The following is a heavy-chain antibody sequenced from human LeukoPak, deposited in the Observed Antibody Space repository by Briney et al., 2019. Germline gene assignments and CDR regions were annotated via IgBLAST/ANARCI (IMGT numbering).Heavy chain of an antibody. Sequence: GGSLRLSCAASGFTFDDYAMHWVRQGPGKGLEWVSGISWNSGSIGYAGSVKGRFTISRDNAKNSVHLQMNSLRAEDMALYYCARDMPSSGIVSGHGFDYWGQRTLVTVSS. J-gene: IGHJ4*02. CDR3: ARDMPSSGIVSGHGFDY. V-gene: IGHV3-9*03. CDR2: ISWNSGSI. D-gene: IGHD5-12*01. CDR1: GFTFDDYA.